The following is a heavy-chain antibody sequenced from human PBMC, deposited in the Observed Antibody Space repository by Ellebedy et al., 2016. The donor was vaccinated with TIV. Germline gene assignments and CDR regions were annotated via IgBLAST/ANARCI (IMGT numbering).Heavy chain of an antibody. CDR2: LSSTTGCVI. CDR1: GFTFSDSY. J-gene: IGHJ3*02. Sequence: GESLKISCAASGFTFSDSYMGSVRPAAGKELEWISYLSSTTGCVIYYAVSMKGRFTITRDNAKNSLYLQINSLRAEDTAVYYCAGGTMSGAFTIWGQGTMVTISS. V-gene: IGHV3-11*01. D-gene: IGHD1-1*01. CDR3: AGGTMSGAFTI.